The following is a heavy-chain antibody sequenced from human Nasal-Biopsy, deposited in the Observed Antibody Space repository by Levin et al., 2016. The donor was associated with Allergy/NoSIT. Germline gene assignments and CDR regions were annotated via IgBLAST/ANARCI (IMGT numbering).Heavy chain of an antibody. CDR2: VYFTGAT. V-gene: IGHV4-59*01. Sequence: SETLSLTCTVSGDSLGISYWTWIRQPPGKGLQWLGHVYFTGATEYNATLESRLTMSIDTSTNRFSLRLDSVTAADTATYYCARVPQTPGLNPYWYFDVWGRGALVTVSS. CDR3: ARVPQTPGLNPYWYFDV. CDR1: GDSLGISY. J-gene: IGHJ2*01.